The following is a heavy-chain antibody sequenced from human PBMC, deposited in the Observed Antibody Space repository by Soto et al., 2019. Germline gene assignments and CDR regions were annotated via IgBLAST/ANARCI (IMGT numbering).Heavy chain of an antibody. D-gene: IGHD6-19*01. CDR3: ASPLKRYGSGS. Sequence: EVQLLESGGGLVQPGGSLRLSCAASGFTFSSYAMSWFRQAPGKGLEWVSAISGSGGSTYYADTVKGRFTISRDNSKNTLYLQINSLRAEDTAVYYCASPLKRYGSGSWGQGTLVTVSS. J-gene: IGHJ5*02. CDR1: GFTFSSYA. CDR2: ISGSGGST. V-gene: IGHV3-23*01.